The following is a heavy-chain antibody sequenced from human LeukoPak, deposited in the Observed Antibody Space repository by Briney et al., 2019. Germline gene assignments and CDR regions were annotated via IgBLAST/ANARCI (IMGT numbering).Heavy chain of an antibody. J-gene: IGHJ3*02. CDR2: ISGSGGST. CDR1: GFTFSSYA. Sequence: PGGSLRLSCAASGFTFSSYAMSWVRQAPGKGLEWVSAISGSGGSTYYADSVKGRFTISRDNSKNTLYLQMNSLRAEDTAVYYCAKVGGYCSSTSCHRVADALDIWGQGTMVTVSS. CDR3: AKVGGYCSSTSCHRVADALDI. D-gene: IGHD2-2*02. V-gene: IGHV3-23*01.